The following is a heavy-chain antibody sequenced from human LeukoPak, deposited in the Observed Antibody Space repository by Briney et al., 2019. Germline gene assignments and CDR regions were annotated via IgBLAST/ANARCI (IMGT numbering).Heavy chain of an antibody. V-gene: IGHV3-30*04. CDR3: VSGSRGWFDDNWFAP. D-gene: IGHD6-19*01. CDR2: ISYGGSNK. Sequence: PGRSLRLSCAASGFIFSSHAMYWVRQAPGKGLEWVAAISYGGSNKFYADSVKGRFTISRDNSKNTLYLQMNSLRAEDTAVYYCVSGSRGWFDDNWFAPWGQGTLVTVSS. J-gene: IGHJ5*02. CDR1: GFIFSSHA.